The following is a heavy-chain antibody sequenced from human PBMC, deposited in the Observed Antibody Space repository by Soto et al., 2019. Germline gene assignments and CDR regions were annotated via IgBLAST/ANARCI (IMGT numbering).Heavy chain of an antibody. J-gene: IGHJ6*03. CDR3: AKIKLGIVDDYYYYMDV. D-gene: IGHD7-27*01. CDR2: ISGRGGST. CDR1: GFPFSSYA. V-gene: IGHV3-23*01. Sequence: GGSLKLSCAASGFPFSSYALGWVRQAPGKGLEWVSAISGRGGSTYYADSVKGRFTISRDNSKNTLYLQMNSLRAEDTAVYYCAKIKLGIVDDYYYYMDVWGKGTTVTVSS.